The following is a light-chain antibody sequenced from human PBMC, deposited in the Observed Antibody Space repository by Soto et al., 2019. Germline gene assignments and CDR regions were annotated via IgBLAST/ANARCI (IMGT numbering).Light chain of an antibody. CDR1: QSISSW. CDR2: KAS. CDR3: QQYASYLLT. V-gene: IGKV1-5*03. J-gene: IGKJ4*02. Sequence: DIEMTQSPATLSLSVGDRVTITCRASQSISSWLAWYQQKPGKAPKLLIYKASSLDSGVPSRFSGSGSGTEFTLTISSLEPEDFATYYCQQYASYLLTFGGGTKVDIK.